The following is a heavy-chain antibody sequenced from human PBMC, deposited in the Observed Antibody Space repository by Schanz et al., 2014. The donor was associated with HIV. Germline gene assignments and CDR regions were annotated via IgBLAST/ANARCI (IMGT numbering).Heavy chain of an antibody. Sequence: QVQLVESGGGVVQPGRSLRLSCAGSGLTFSSYGMHWVRQAPGKGLEWVAVISYDGSNKYYADSVKGRFTISRDNSKNTLDLQMNSLRAEDTAVYYCAKDGSWEAFDVFDIWGQGTMVTVSS. CDR2: ISYDGSNK. CDR3: AKDGSWEAFDVFDI. V-gene: IGHV3-30*18. D-gene: IGHD1-26*01. CDR1: GLTFSSYG. J-gene: IGHJ3*02.